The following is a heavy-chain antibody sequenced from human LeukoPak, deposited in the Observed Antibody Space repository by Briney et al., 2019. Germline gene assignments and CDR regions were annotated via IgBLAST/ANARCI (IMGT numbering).Heavy chain of an antibody. D-gene: IGHD2-2*01. CDR3: AKDLSRGVVVPAAPQYYGMDV. V-gene: IGHV3-30*18. Sequence: GGSLRLSCAASGFTFSSYGMHWVRQAPGQGLEWVAVISYDGGNKYYADSVKGRFTISRDNSKNTLYLQMNSLRAEDTAVYYCAKDLSRGVVVPAAPQYYGMDVWGQGTTVTVSS. J-gene: IGHJ6*02. CDR1: GFTFSSYG. CDR2: ISYDGGNK.